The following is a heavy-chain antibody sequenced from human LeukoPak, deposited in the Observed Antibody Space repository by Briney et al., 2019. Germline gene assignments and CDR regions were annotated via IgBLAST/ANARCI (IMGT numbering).Heavy chain of an antibody. CDR1: GFTFTSSA. CDR3: AATTMVRGGIIHYYGMDV. Sequence: GTSVKVSCKASGFTFTSSAVQWVRQARGQRLEWIGWNVVGSGNTNYAQKFQERVTMTRDMFTSTAYMELSSLRSEDTAVYYCAATTMVRGGIIHYYGMDVWGKGTTVTVSS. J-gene: IGHJ6*04. V-gene: IGHV1-58*01. D-gene: IGHD3-10*01. CDR2: NVVGSGNT.